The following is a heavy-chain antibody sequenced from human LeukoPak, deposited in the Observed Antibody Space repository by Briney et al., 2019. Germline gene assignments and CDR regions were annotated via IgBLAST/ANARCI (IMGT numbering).Heavy chain of an antibody. Sequence: QAGGSLRLSCVASGLTVSSNDMSWVRQAPGKGLEWVSVISSGGTTYYADSVKGRFTISRDNSKNTLYLQMNSLRAEDTAVYYCAKEVWNTAMVNHFDYWGQGTLVTVSS. CDR3: AKEVWNTAMVNHFDY. J-gene: IGHJ4*02. V-gene: IGHV3-53*01. D-gene: IGHD5-18*01. CDR2: ISSGGTT. CDR1: GLTVSSND.